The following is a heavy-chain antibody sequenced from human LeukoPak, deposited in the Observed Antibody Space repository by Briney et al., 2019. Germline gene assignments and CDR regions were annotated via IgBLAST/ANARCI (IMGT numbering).Heavy chain of an antibody. V-gene: IGHV3-20*04. J-gene: IGHJ4*02. D-gene: IGHD2-8*01. CDR3: AREGIYCVNGVCYLDY. CDR1: GFKFDDYG. CDR2: ISWNGGNT. Sequence: PGGSLRLSCAASGFKFDDYGMSWVRQAPGKGLEWVSGISWNGGNTGYADSVKGRFTISRDNAKNSLSLQVNSLRADDTAFYYCAREGIYCVNGVCYLDYWGQGTLVTVSS.